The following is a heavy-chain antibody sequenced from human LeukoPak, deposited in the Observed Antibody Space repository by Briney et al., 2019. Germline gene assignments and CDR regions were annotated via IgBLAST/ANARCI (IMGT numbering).Heavy chain of an antibody. CDR2: IKSSADGGAT. V-gene: IGHV3-15*01. CDR3: SLRYCSGTSCPGY. Sequence: GGSLRLSCAASGFTFSDAWLSWVRQAPGKGPERVGRIKSSADGGATDYAAPVKGRFTVSRDDSKDTLYLHMNSLKTEDTAVYYCSLRYCSGTSCPGYWGQGTPVTVSS. J-gene: IGHJ4*02. D-gene: IGHD2-8*02. CDR1: GFTFSDAW.